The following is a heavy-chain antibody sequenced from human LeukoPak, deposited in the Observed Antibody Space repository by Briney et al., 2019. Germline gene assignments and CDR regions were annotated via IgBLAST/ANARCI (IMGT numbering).Heavy chain of an antibody. CDR1: GYTFTGYY. CDR3: ARTPGIAVAGTFFWMDV. V-gene: IGHV1-2*04. D-gene: IGHD6-19*01. J-gene: IGHJ6*02. Sequence: ASVKVSCKASGYTFTGYYMHWVRQAPGQGLEWMGWINPNSGGTNYAQKFQGWVTMTRDTSISTAYMELSRLRSDDTAVYYCARTPGIAVAGTFFWMDVWGQGTTVTVSS. CDR2: INPNSGGT.